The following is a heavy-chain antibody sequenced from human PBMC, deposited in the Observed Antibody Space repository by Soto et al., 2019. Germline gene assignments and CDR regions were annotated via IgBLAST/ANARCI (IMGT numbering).Heavy chain of an antibody. V-gene: IGHV4-39*01. CDR1: GGSISSSSYY. Sequence: QLQLQESGPGLVKPSETLSLTCTVSGGSISSSSYYCGWIRQPPGKGLEWIGSIYYSGSTYYNPSLKSRVTISVDTSKNQFSLKLSSVTAADTAVYYCARGEAVAGTVDYWGQGTLVTVSS. D-gene: IGHD6-19*01. CDR2: IYYSGST. J-gene: IGHJ4*02. CDR3: ARGEAVAGTVDY.